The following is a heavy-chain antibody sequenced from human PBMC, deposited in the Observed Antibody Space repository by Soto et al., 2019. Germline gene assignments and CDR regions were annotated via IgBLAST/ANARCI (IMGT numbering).Heavy chain of an antibody. CDR2: IYYIGST. V-gene: IGHV4-31*03. J-gene: IGHJ4*02. CDR3: ARVGPRNYYDSSGYYYYFDY. D-gene: IGHD3-22*01. Sequence: QVQLQESGPGLVKPSQTLSLTCTVSGGSISSGGYYWSWIRQHPGKGLEWIGYIYYIGSTYYNPSLKSRVTIAEDTSKNQFSLKLSSVTAADTAVYYCARVGPRNYYDSSGYYYYFDYWGQGTLVTVSS. CDR1: GGSISSGGYY.